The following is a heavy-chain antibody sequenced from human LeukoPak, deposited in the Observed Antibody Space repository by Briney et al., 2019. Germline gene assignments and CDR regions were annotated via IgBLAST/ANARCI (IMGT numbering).Heavy chain of an antibody. CDR3: ARLHDYGDYYADY. V-gene: IGHV4-59*08. Sequence: SETLSLTCTVSSGSISSYYWSWIRQPPGKGLEWIGDIYYSGNTKYTPSLKSRVTISVDTSKNQFSLKLSSVTAADTAVYYCARLHDYGDYYADYWGQGTLVTVSS. D-gene: IGHD4-17*01. CDR1: SGSISSYY. J-gene: IGHJ4*02. CDR2: IYYSGNT.